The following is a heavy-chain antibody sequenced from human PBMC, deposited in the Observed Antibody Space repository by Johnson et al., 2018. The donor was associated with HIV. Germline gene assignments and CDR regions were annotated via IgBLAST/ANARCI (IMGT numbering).Heavy chain of an antibody. V-gene: IGHV3-23*04. CDR1: GFTFSSYG. D-gene: IGHD6-19*01. Sequence: EMQLVESGGGLVQPGGSLRLSCVASGFTFSSYGMHWVRQAPGKGLEWVAAISGSGGSTYYTDSVKGRFTISRDNSRNTLYLQMKSLRAEDTAVYYCAKDLGITVAGRGGLDAFDIWGQGTMVTVSS. CDR3: AKDLGITVAGRGGLDAFDI. J-gene: IGHJ3*02. CDR2: ISGSGGST.